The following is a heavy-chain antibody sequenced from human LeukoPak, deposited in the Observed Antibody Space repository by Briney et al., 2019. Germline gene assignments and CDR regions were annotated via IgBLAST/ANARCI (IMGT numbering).Heavy chain of an antibody. CDR2: IYYSGST. D-gene: IGHD3-10*01. V-gene: IGHV4-31*03. Sequence: SETLSLTCTVSGVSISSGDYYWSWIRQHPGKGLEWIGYIYYSGSTYYNPSLKSRVTISVDTSKNQFSLKLSSVTAADTAVYYCAREGYEPPYGSGIDYWGQGTLVTVSS. CDR3: AREGYEPPYGSGIDY. CDR1: GVSISSGDYY. J-gene: IGHJ4*02.